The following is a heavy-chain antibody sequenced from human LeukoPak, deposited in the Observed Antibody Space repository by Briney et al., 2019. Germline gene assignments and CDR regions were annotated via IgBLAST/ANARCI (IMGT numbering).Heavy chain of an antibody. D-gene: IGHD5-12*01. CDR3: AKAPTTCDYFDY. V-gene: IGHV3-23*01. Sequence: GGSLRLSCAASGFTFSSYAMSWVRQAPGKGLEWVSAISGSGGSTYYADSVKGRFTISRDNSKNTLCLQMSSLRAEDTAVYYCAKAPTTCDYFDYWGQGTLVTVSS. CDR1: GFTFSSYA. CDR2: ISGSGGST. J-gene: IGHJ4*02.